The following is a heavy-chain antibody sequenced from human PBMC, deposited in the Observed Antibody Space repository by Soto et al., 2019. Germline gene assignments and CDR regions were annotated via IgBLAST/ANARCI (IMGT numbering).Heavy chain of an antibody. V-gene: IGHV4-34*01. D-gene: IGHD6-13*01. Sequence: SETLSLTCAVYGGSFIDYYWSWILQPPWKGLEWIGEINHSGSTNYNPSLKSRVTISVDTSKNQFSLNLSSVTAADTAVYYCSRSRAAGYGMDVWGQGTTVTVSS. CDR2: INHSGST. CDR3: SRSRAAGYGMDV. J-gene: IGHJ6*02. CDR1: GGSFIDYY.